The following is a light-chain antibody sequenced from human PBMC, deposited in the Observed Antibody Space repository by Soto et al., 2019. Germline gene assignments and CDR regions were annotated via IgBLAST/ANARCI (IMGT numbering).Light chain of an antibody. CDR2: DAS. CDR1: QDIKNY. Sequence: DIQMTQSASSLSASVGDRFTITCQASQDIKNYLNWYQQKSGKAPKLLIYDASDLETGVPSRFSGSGSGTDFTFTINSLQPEDIATYHCQQYDNLPLTFGGGTKVDIK. J-gene: IGKJ4*01. CDR3: QQYDNLPLT. V-gene: IGKV1-33*01.